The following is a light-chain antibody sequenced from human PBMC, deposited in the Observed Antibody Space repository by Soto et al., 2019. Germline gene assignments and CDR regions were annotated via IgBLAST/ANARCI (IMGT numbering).Light chain of an antibody. CDR2: GAS. J-gene: IGKJ1*01. Sequence: EIVMTQSPATLSVSPGERGTLSCRASQSVSSDLAWYQQKPGQAPRLLIYGASNRATGIPDRFSGSGSGTDFTLTISRLEPEDFAVYYCQQYNNWPPVTFGQGTKVDIK. CDR1: QSVSSD. V-gene: IGKV3D-15*01. CDR3: QQYNNWPPVT.